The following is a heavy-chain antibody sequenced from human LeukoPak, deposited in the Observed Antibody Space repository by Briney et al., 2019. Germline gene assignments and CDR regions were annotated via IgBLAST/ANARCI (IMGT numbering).Heavy chain of an antibody. CDR3: ARSGTVTTWNY. Sequence: SETLSLTCTVSGGSISSGGYYWSWIRQHPGKGLEWIGYIYYSGTTYYNPSLKSRVSISLDTSKNQFSLNLSSVTAADTAVYYCARSGTVTTWNYWGQGTLVTVSS. CDR1: GGSISSGGYY. CDR2: IYYSGTT. J-gene: IGHJ4*02. D-gene: IGHD4-17*01. V-gene: IGHV4-31*03.